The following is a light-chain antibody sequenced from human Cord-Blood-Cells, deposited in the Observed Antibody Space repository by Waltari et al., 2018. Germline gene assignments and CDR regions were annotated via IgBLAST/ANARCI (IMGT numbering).Light chain of an antibody. CDR3: QQRSNWPLT. Sequence: EFVLTKSQAPLSLSPGERATLSCRASQSVSSYLAWYQQKPGKAPRLLIYDASNRATGIPARFSGSGSGTDFTLTISSREPEDYAVYYCQQRSNWPLTFGGGTKVEIK. CDR1: QSVSSY. J-gene: IGKJ4*01. V-gene: IGKV3-11*01. CDR2: DAS.